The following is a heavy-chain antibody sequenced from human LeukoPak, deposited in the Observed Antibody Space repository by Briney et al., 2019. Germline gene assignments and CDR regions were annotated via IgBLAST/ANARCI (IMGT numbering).Heavy chain of an antibody. J-gene: IGHJ4*02. CDR3: ARDFFHGHCSGLTCFLLDS. CDR2: ISAYNGNT. V-gene: IGHV1-18*01. Sequence: GAPVKVSCKASGYTFTSYGITWVRQAPGQGLEWMGWISAYNGNTNYAQKFQGRLTMTTDTSTNTAYMELRSLRPDDTAVYYCARDFFHGHCSGLTCFLLDSWGQGSLVTVSS. CDR1: GYTFTSYG. D-gene: IGHD2-15*01.